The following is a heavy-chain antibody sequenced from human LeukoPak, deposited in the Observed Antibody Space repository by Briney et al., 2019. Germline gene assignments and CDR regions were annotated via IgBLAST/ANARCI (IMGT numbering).Heavy chain of an antibody. CDR1: GYTLTELS. Sequence: GASVKVSCKVSGYTLTELSMHWVRQAPGKGLEWIGGFDPEDGETIYAQKFQGRVTMTEDTSTDTAYMELSSLRSEDTAVYYCATYGGNSAYYYYGMDVWGQGTTVTVSS. V-gene: IGHV1-24*01. CDR2: FDPEDGET. D-gene: IGHD4-23*01. J-gene: IGHJ6*02. CDR3: ATYGGNSAYYYYGMDV.